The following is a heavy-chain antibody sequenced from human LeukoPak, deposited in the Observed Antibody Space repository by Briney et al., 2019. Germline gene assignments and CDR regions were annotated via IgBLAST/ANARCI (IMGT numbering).Heavy chain of an antibody. CDR2: INHSGST. V-gene: IGHV4-34*01. CDR1: GGSFSGYY. CDR3: VRDHYYNSSGYTFRH. J-gene: IGHJ1*01. D-gene: IGHD3-22*01. Sequence: PSETLSLTCAVYGGSFSGYYWSWIRQPPAKGLEWIGEINHSGSTNYNPSLKSRVTISVDTSKNQFSLKVSSVTAADTAVYYCVRDHYYNSSGYTFRHWGQGTLVTVSS.